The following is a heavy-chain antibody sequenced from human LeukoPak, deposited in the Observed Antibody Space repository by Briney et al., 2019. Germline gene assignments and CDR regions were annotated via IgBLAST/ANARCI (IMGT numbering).Heavy chain of an antibody. V-gene: IGHV1-69*04. CDR3: AREDQAEYYFDY. CDR1: GGTFSSYA. Sequence: GASVKVSCKASGGTFSSYAISWVRQAPGQGLEWIGRIIPILGIANYAQKFQGRVTITADKSTSTAYMELSSLRSEDTAVYYCAREDQAEYYFDYWGQGTLVTVSS. J-gene: IGHJ4*02. CDR2: IIPILGIA.